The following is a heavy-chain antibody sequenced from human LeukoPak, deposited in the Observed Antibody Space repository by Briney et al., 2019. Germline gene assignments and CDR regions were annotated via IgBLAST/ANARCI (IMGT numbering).Heavy chain of an antibody. V-gene: IGHV3-64D*06. J-gene: IGHJ4*02. CDR3: VKGIVVVTARAFDY. CDR1: GFTFSSYA. Sequence: GGSLRLSCSASGFTFSSYAMHWVRQAPGKGLEYVSAISSNGGSTYYADSVKGRFTISRDNSKNTLYLQMSSLRPEDAAVYYCVKGIVVVTARAFDYWGQGTLVTVSS. CDR2: ISSNGGST. D-gene: IGHD2-21*02.